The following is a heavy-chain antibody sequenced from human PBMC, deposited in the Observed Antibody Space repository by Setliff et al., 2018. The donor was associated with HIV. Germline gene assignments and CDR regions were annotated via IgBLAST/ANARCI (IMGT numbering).Heavy chain of an antibody. V-gene: IGHV1-18*01. D-gene: IGHD3-22*01. CDR2: ISAYNGST. Sequence: ASVKVSCKASGYTFTSYGISWVRQAPGQGLEWMGWISAYNGSTNYAQKLQGRVTMTTDTSTSTAYMELRSLRSDDTAVYYCARDYYDSSGYYPYYFDYWGQGTLVTVSS. CDR3: ARDYYDSSGYYPYYFDY. J-gene: IGHJ4*02. CDR1: GYTFTSYG.